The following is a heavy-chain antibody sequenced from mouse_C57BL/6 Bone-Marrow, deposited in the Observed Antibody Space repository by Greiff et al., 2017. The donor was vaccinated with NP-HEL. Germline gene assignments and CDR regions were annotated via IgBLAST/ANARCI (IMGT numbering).Heavy chain of an antibody. CDR2: ISSGSSTI. J-gene: IGHJ1*03. Sequence: EVKLVESGGGLVKPGGSLKLSCAASGLTFSDYGMHWVRQAPEKGLEWVAYISSGSSTIYYADTVKGRFTISRDNAKNTLFLQMTSLRSEDTAMYYCARGYYRNWYFDVWGTGTTVTVSS. V-gene: IGHV5-17*01. D-gene: IGHD2-14*01. CDR1: GLTFSDYG. CDR3: ARGYYRNWYFDV.